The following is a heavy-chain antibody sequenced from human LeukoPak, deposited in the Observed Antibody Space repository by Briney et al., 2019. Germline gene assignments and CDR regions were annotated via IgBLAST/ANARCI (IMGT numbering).Heavy chain of an antibody. J-gene: IGHJ4*02. CDR2: INSDGSRT. Sequence: GGPVTLSCAPSGFTYSSYWMHWARQAPGKALVWVSRINSDGSRTRYADSVKGRFTISRDNAKNTLYLQMNSLRAEDTAVYYCARDQRIGGRYCSSTSCYPPDYWGQGTLVTVSS. CDR3: ARDQRIGGRYCSSTSCYPPDY. D-gene: IGHD2-2*01. CDR1: GFTYSSYW. V-gene: IGHV3-74*01.